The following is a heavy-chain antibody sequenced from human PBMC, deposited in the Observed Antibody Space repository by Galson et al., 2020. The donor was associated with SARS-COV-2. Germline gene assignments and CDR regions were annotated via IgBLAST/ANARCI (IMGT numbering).Heavy chain of an antibody. CDR1: GFTFSSYG. Sequence: GGSLRLTCAAAGFTFSSYGMHWVRQDPGEGLVWVAVISYDGSNEYFATSVKGRFTISRDNSMNTLCLQMSRLRLDDTAVYYCARDQGIAAAGPDYWGQGTLVTVSS. J-gene: IGHJ4*02. V-gene: IGHV3-30*03. D-gene: IGHD6-13*01. CDR3: ARDQGIAAAGPDY. CDR2: ISYDGSNE.